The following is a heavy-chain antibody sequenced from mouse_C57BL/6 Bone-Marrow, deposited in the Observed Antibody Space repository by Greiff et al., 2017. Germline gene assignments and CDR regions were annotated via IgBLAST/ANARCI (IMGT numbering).Heavy chain of an antibody. J-gene: IGHJ4*01. CDR1: GYTFTDYY. V-gene: IGHV1-75*01. D-gene: IGHD2-3*01. CDR2: IFPGSGST. CDR3: ARPGDGYILYDAMDY. Sequence: VQLQQSGPELVKPGASVKISCKASGYTFTDYYINWVKQRPGQGLEWIGWIFPGSGSTYYNEKFKGKATLTVDKSSSTAYMLLSSLTSEDSAVYFCARPGDGYILYDAMDYWGQGTSVTVSS.